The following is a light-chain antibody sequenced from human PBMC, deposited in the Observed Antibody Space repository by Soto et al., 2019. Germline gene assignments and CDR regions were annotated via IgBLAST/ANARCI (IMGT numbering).Light chain of an antibody. J-gene: IGKJ1*01. CDR2: SAS. Sequence: EIVLTQSPGTLALSPGERATLSCRASQSVSSSYLAWYQQKPGQAPRLLIYSASSRATGIPDRLSGSGSGTDFTLTISRLEHEDFAVYYCQQYGSSPRTFGQGTKVEIK. CDR1: QSVSSSY. V-gene: IGKV3-20*01. CDR3: QQYGSSPRT.